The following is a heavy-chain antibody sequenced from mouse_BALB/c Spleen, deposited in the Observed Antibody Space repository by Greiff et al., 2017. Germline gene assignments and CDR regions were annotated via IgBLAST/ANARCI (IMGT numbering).Heavy chain of an antibody. CDR2: IDPYDSET. CDR3: SRGDYYGSSPDY. D-gene: IGHD1-1*01. V-gene: IGHV1-74*01. CDR1: GYTFSSYW. J-gene: IGHJ2*01. Sequence: QVHVKQSGAELMKPGASVKISCKATGYTFSSYWLAWVKQRPEQGLEWIGRIDPYDSETHYNQKFKDKAILTVDKSSSTAYMQLSSLTSEDSAVYSCSRGDYYGSSPDYWGQGTTLTVSS.